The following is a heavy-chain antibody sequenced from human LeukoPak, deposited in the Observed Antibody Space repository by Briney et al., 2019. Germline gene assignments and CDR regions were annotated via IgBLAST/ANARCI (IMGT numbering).Heavy chain of an antibody. CDR2: IFHTGST. J-gene: IGHJ5*02. D-gene: IGHD3-10*01. Sequence: PSQTLSLTCVVSGDSISSGAYSWSWIRQPPGKGLEWIGYIFHTGSTFYNPSLKSRVTISVDISKNQFSLRLSSVTAADTAVYYGARELWFANAPGSWLDPWGQGTLVTVSS. CDR1: GDSISSGAYS. V-gene: IGHV4-30-2*01. CDR3: ARELWFANAPGSWLDP.